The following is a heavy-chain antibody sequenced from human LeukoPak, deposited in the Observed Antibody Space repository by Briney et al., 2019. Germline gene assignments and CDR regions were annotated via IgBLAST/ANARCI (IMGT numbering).Heavy chain of an antibody. D-gene: IGHD3-16*01. CDR3: ARAVGPYDY. CDR1: GFTFSSYG. Sequence: PGGSLRLSCAASGFTFSSYGMHWVRQAPGKGLEWEAVISSDGSIKYYADSVKGRFTISRDDSKNTLFLQMNSLRAEDTAVYYCARAVGPYDYWGQGTLVTVSS. CDR2: ISSDGSIK. V-gene: IGHV3-30*03. J-gene: IGHJ4*02.